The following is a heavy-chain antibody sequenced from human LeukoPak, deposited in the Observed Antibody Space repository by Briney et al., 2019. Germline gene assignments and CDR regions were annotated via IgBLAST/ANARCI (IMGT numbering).Heavy chain of an antibody. Sequence: SETLSLTCTVSGGSISSSDYYWGWIRQPPVKRLEWIGSMYDGGSTYYNPSLKSRVTISVDTSMNQFSLKLSFVTTADTAVYYCARALGYCSGGSCTRGYNWFDPWGQGTLVTVPS. CDR2: MYDGGST. V-gene: IGHV4-39*01. CDR1: GGSISSSDYY. J-gene: IGHJ5*02. CDR3: ARALGYCSGGSCTRGYNWFDP. D-gene: IGHD2-15*01.